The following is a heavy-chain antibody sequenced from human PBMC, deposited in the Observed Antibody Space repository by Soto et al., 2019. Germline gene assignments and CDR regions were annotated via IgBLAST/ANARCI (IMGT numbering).Heavy chain of an antibody. D-gene: IGHD3-22*01. CDR2: ISSSDSII. CDR1: GFTFSDYY. CDR3: PRDLGYYDSSGYFDY. J-gene: IGHJ4*02. Sequence: GGSLRLSCAASGFTFSDYYMSWIRQAPGKGLEWVSYISSSDSIIYYADSVKGRFTISRDNAKNSLYLQMNSLRAEDTAVYYCPRDLGYYDSSGYFDYWGQGTMGTVSS. V-gene: IGHV3-11*01.